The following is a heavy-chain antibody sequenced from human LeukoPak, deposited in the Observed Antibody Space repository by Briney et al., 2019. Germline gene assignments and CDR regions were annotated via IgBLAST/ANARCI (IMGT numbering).Heavy chain of an antibody. CDR1: GFTFSRYW. V-gene: IGHV3-74*01. J-gene: IGHJ4*02. CDR2: INSDGSST. Sequence: GGSLRLSCAASGFTFSRYWMHWVRQAPGKGLVWVSRINSDGSSTSYADSVKGRFTISRDNAKNTLYLQMNSLRAEDTAVYYCARAYYDILTGYLTFDYWGQGTLVTVSS. D-gene: IGHD3-9*01. CDR3: ARAYYDILTGYLTFDY.